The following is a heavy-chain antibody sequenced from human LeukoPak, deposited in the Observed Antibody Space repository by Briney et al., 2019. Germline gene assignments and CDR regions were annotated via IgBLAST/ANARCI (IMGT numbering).Heavy chain of an antibody. CDR3: AKGTGSYYAGFDY. D-gene: IGHD1-26*01. CDR2: ISGSGGNT. Sequence: GGSLRLSCAASGFSFSNYEMSWVRQAPGKGLEWVSAISGSGGNTYYADSVKGRFTISRDNSKNTLYLQMNSLRAEDTAVYYCAKGTGSYYAGFDYWGQGTLVTVSS. V-gene: IGHV3-23*01. CDR1: GFSFSNYE. J-gene: IGHJ4*02.